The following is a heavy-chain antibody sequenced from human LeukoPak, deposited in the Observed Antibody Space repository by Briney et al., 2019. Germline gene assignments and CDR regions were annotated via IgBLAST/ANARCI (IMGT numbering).Heavy chain of an antibody. CDR2: IYYSGST. CDR1: GGSISSYY. D-gene: IGHD3-22*01. V-gene: IGHV4-59*01. CDR3: ASLSTTMIVAN. Sequence: SETLSLTCTVSGGSISSYYWSWIRQPPGKGLEWIGYIYYSGSTNYNPSLKSRVAISVDTSKNQFSLKLSSVTAADTAVYYCASLSTTMIVANWGQGTLVTVSS. J-gene: IGHJ4*02.